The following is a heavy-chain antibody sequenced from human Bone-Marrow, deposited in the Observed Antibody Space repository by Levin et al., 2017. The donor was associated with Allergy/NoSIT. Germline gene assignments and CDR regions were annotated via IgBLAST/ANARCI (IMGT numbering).Heavy chain of an antibody. CDR2: INSDGSST. D-gene: IGHD4-23*01. CDR3: ARANGGNREFDF. Sequence: GGSLRLSCAASGFTFSSYWMHWVRQGPGKGLVWVARINSDGSSTTYADSVKGRFTISRDNAKNTLYLQVNSLRAEDTAVYYCARANGGNREFDFWGQGTLATVSS. CDR1: GFTFSSYW. J-gene: IGHJ4*02. V-gene: IGHV3-74*01.